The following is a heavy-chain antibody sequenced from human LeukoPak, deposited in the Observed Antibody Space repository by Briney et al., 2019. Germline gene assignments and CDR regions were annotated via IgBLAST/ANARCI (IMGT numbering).Heavy chain of an antibody. J-gene: IGHJ3*02. D-gene: IGHD3-10*01. CDR1: GYSISSGYY. Sequence: PSETLSLTCSVSGYSISSGYYWGWIRQSPGKGLEWIGIMNHSGSSSYNPSLKSRVTISVDTSKNQFSLKLTSVTAADTAVYYRARDIVRGEDAFDIWGQGTRVTVSS. V-gene: IGHV4-38-2*02. CDR2: MNHSGSS. CDR3: ARDIVRGEDAFDI.